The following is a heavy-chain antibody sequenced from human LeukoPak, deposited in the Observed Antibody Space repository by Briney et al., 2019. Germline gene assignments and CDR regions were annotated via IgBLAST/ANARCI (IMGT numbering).Heavy chain of an antibody. CDR2: ISSSSSYI. CDR3: ARVLKTYYYDSSGYYGNY. V-gene: IGHV3-21*01. CDR1: GFTFSSYS. D-gene: IGHD3-22*01. J-gene: IGHJ4*02. Sequence: PGGSLRLSCAASGFTFSSYSMNWVRQAPGKGLEWVSPISSSSSYIYYADSVKGRFTISRDNAKNSLCLQMNSLRAEDTAVYYCARVLKTYYYDSSGYYGNYWGQGTLVTVSS.